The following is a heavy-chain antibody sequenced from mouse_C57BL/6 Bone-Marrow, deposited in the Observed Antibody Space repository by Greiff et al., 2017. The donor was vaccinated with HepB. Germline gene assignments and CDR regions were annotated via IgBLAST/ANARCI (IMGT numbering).Heavy chain of an antibody. V-gene: IGHV5-9-1*02. J-gene: IGHJ3*01. CDR3: TRDEVYYGSSYGAY. Sequence: EVKLVDSGEGLVKPGGSLKLSCAASGFTFSSYAMSWVRQTPEKRLEWVAYISSGGDYIYYADTVKGRFTISRDNARNTLYLQMSSLKSEDTAMYYCTRDEVYYGSSYGAYWGQGTLVTVSA. CDR1: GFTFSSYA. CDR2: ISSGGDYI. D-gene: IGHD1-1*01.